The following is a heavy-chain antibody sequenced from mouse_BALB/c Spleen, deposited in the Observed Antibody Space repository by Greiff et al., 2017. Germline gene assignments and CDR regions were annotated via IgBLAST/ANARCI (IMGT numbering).Heavy chain of an antibody. CDR3: ARPYRPYAMDY. J-gene: IGHJ4*01. CDR1: GFTFSSFG. D-gene: IGHD2-14*01. V-gene: IGHV5-17*02. CDR2: ISSGSSTI. Sequence: EVMLVESGGGLVQPGGSRKLSCAASGFTFSSFGMHWVRQAPEKGLEWVAYISSGSSTIYYADTVKGRFTISRDNPKNTLFLQMTSLRSEDTAMYYCARPYRPYAMDYWGQGTSVTVSS.